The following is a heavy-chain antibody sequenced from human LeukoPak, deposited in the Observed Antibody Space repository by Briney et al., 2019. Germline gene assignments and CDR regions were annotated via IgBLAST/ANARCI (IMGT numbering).Heavy chain of an antibody. CDR1: GFTFSHYW. V-gene: IGHV3-74*01. CDR3: TASKNY. CDR2: INTDGSTT. Sequence: GGSLRLSCAASGFTFSHYWMHWVRQAPGKGLVWVSRINTDGSTTTYADSVKGRLTISRDNAKNTLYLQMNSLRADDTAVYYCTASKNYWGQGTLVTVSS. J-gene: IGHJ4*02. D-gene: IGHD6-6*01.